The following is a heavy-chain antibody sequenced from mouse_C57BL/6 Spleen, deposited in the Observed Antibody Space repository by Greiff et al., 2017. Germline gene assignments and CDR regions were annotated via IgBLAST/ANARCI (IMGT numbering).Heavy chain of an antibody. CDR3: ARGYYGSRGYFDY. J-gene: IGHJ2*01. D-gene: IGHD1-1*01. CDR2: INPNNGGT. Sequence: EVKLMESGPELVQPGASVKIPCQASGYTFTDYNMDWVKQSHGKSLEWIGDINPNNGGTIYNQKFKGKATLTVDKSSSTAYMELRSLTSEDTAVYYCARGYYGSRGYFDYGGQGNTLTVSS. V-gene: IGHV1-18*01. CDR1: GYTFTDYN.